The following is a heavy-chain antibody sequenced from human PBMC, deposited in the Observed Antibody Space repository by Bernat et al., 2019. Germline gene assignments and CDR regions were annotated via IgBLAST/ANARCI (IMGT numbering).Heavy chain of an antibody. CDR3: ARSGYYGSGSYQDY. CDR2: INHSGST. V-gene: IGHV4-34*01. CDR1: GGSFSGYY. J-gene: IGHJ4*02. D-gene: IGHD3-10*01. Sequence: QVQLQQWGAGLLKPSETLSLTCAVYGGSFSGYYWSWIRQPPGKGLEWIGEINHSGSTNYNPSLKSRVTISVDTSKNQFSLKLSSVTAADTAVYYCARSGYYGSGSYQDYWGQGTLVTVSS.